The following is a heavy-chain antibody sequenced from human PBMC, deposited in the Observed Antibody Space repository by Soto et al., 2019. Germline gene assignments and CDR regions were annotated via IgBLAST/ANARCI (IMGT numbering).Heavy chain of an antibody. J-gene: IGHJ5*02. Sequence: PSETLSLTCTVSGGSISSGGYYWSWIRQHPGKGLEWIGYIYYSGSTYYNPSLKSRVTISVDTSKNQFSLKLSSVTAADTAVYYCARDGYYDFWSGYRYENWFDPWGQGTLVTVS. D-gene: IGHD3-3*01. CDR1: GGSISSGGYY. V-gene: IGHV4-31*03. CDR2: IYYSGST. CDR3: ARDGYYDFWSGYRYENWFDP.